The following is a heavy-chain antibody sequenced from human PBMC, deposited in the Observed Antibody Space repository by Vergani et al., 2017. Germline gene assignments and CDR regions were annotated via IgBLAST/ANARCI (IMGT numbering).Heavy chain of an antibody. CDR2: IWYDGSNK. Sequence: VQLLESGGGLVQPGGSLRLSCAASGFTFSSYGMHWVRQAPGKGLEWVAVIWYDGSNKYYADSVKGRFTISRDNSKNTLYLQMNSLRAEDTAVYYCARDLEGYSSGSFDYWGQGTLVTVSS. D-gene: IGHD6-19*01. J-gene: IGHJ4*02. CDR1: GFTFSSYG. V-gene: IGHV3-33*01. CDR3: ARDLEGYSSGSFDY.